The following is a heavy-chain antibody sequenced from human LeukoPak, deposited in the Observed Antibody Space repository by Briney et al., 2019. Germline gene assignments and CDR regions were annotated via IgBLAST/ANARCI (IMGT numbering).Heavy chain of an antibody. J-gene: IGHJ4*02. V-gene: IGHV5-10-1*01. Sequence: GESLRISCKGSGYSFPSYWISWVRQMPGKDLEWMGRIDPTDSYTYYSPSFQGHVTISADKSINTAYLQWSSLKASDTAMYYCARFTSRWYGDYWGQGTLVTVSS. CDR1: GYSFPSYW. CDR3: ARFTSRWYGDY. D-gene: IGHD6-13*01. CDR2: IDPTDSYT.